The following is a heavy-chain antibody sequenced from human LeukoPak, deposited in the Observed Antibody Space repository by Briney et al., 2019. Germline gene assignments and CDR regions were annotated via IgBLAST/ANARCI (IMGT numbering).Heavy chain of an antibody. CDR3: ARIPAAISRWFDP. V-gene: IGHV3-74*01. CDR2: INSDGSST. J-gene: IGHJ5*02. CDR1: GFTFGSYW. Sequence: GGSLRLSCAASGFTFGSYWMHWVRQAPGKGLVWVSRINSDGSSTSYADSVKGRFTISRDNAKDTLYLQMNSLRAEDTAVYYCARIPAAISRWFDPWGQGTLVTVSS. D-gene: IGHD2-2*02.